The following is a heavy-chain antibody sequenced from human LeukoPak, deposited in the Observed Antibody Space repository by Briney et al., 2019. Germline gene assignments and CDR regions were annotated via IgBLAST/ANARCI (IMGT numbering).Heavy chain of an antibody. CDR3: ARLHPGSGYYYGVDV. Sequence: GASVKVSCKASGYTFTSYGVHWVRQAPGQRLEWMGWINAGSGNTDYSQKFQGRVTITRDTSASTAYMELSSLRSEDTDVYYCARLHPGSGYYYGVDVWGQGTTVTVSS. CDR2: INAGSGNT. CDR1: GYTFTSYG. V-gene: IGHV1-3*01. J-gene: IGHJ6*02. D-gene: IGHD3-10*01.